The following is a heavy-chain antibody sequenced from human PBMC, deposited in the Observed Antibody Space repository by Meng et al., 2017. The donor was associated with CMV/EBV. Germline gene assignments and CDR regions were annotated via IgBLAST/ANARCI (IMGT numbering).Heavy chain of an antibody. CDR1: GFTFSSYA. V-gene: IGHV3-74*01. D-gene: IGHD3-3*01. CDR2: INSDGSST. CDR3: ASNYDLNYYYYYGMDV. J-gene: IGHJ6*02. Sequence: GGSLRLSCAASGFTFSSYAMSWVRQAPGKGLVWVSRINSDGSSTSYADSVKGRFTISRDNAKNTLYLQMNSLRAEDTAVYYCASNYDLNYYYYYGMDVWGQGTTVTVSS.